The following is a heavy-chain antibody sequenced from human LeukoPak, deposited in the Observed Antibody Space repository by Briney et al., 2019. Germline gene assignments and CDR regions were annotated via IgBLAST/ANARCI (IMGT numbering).Heavy chain of an antibody. CDR2: ISGSGGST. CDR3: VKQPDYDFWSGYSGNWFDP. V-gene: IGHV3-23*01. CDR1: GFTFSSYA. D-gene: IGHD3-3*01. J-gene: IGHJ5*02. Sequence: GGSLRLSCAASGFTFSSYAMSWVRQAPGKGLEWVSAISGSGGSTYYADSVKGRFTISRDNSKNTLYLQMNSLRAEGTAVYYCVKQPDYDFWSGYSGNWFDPWGQGTLVTVSS.